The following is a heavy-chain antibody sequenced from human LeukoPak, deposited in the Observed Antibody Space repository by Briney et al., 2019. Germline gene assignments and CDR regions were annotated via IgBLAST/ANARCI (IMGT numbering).Heavy chain of an antibody. CDR3: AKDSKYYYGSGSLIDY. J-gene: IGHJ4*02. CDR1: GFTFSSYA. Sequence: GGSLRLSCAASGFTFSSYAMSWVRQAPGEGLEGVSAISGSGGSTYYADSVKGLFTISRDNSKNTLYLQMNSLRAEDTAVYYCAKDSKYYYGSGSLIDYWGQGTLVTVSS. D-gene: IGHD3-10*01. V-gene: IGHV3-23*01. CDR2: ISGSGGST.